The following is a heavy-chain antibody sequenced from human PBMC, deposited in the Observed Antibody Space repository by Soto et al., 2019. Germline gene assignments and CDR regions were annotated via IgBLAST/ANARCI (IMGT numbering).Heavy chain of an antibody. Sequence: LRLSCAASGFAFSDHYMDWVRQAPGKGLEWVGRSRNKLNSYITEYAASVKGRFTISRDDSKNSLYLQMKSLISADTAVYYCARGPYGDPFDYWGQGTLVTVSS. J-gene: IGHJ4*02. D-gene: IGHD4-17*01. V-gene: IGHV3-72*01. CDR3: ARGPYGDPFDY. CDR1: GFAFSDHY. CDR2: SRNKLNSYIT.